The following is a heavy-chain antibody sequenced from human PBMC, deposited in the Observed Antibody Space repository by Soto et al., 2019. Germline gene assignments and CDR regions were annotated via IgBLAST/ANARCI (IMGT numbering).Heavy chain of an antibody. CDR2: IYRDENT. CDR1: GDSISSSYW. J-gene: IGHJ3*02. D-gene: IGHD2-15*01. V-gene: IGHV4-4*02. CDR3: AVRESSGGPI. Sequence: QVQLQESGPGLVKPSGTLSLTCAVYGDSISSSYWWSWVRQPPGKGLEWIGEIYRDENTNYNWSLRSRVTISADKSKNQFSLNLSSVTAADTAMYYCAVRESSGGPIWGKGTMVTVSS.